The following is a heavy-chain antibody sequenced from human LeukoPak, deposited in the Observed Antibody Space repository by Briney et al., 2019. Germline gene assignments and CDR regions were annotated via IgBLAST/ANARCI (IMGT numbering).Heavy chain of an antibody. Sequence: GGSLRLSCAASGFTFSNYEMHWVRQAPGKGLVWVSRINNDGRSTNYADSVKGRFTISRDNGKNTLYLQMNSLRAEDTGVYYCARGDVATIRNPLDYWGQGTLVTVSS. CDR2: INNDGRST. CDR1: GFTFSNYE. V-gene: IGHV3-74*01. CDR3: ARGDVATIRNPLDY. J-gene: IGHJ4*02. D-gene: IGHD5-24*01.